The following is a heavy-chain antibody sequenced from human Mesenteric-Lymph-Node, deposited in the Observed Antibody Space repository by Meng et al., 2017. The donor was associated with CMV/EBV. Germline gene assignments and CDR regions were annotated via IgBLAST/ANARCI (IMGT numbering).Heavy chain of an antibody. Sequence: GGSLRLSCAASGFTFDNSAMHWVRQAPGKGLEWVSAISWHSGGIIFADSVKGRFTISRDNAKNSLYLQMNSLRVEDTAVYYCTSATSLPDGFDIWGQGTLVTVSS. D-gene: IGHD1-1*01. V-gene: IGHV3-9*01. CDR1: GFTFDNSA. J-gene: IGHJ3*02. CDR3: TSATSLPDGFDI. CDR2: ISWHSGGI.